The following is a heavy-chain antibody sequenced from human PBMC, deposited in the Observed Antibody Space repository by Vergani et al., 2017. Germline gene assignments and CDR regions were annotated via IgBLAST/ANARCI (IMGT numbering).Heavy chain of an antibody. D-gene: IGHD6-6*01. CDR2: IYTSEST. CDR3: AREYRSSVWFLAY. V-gene: IGHV4-4*07. Sequence: QVQLQESGPGLVKPSETLSLTCIVSGGSISPYYWSWIRQPAGKGLEWIGRIYTSESTNYNPCLKSRVTMSVDTSKNQVSLKLSSVTAADTAVYFCAREYRSSVWFLAYWGQGTLVTVSS. J-gene: IGHJ4*02. CDR1: GGSISPYY.